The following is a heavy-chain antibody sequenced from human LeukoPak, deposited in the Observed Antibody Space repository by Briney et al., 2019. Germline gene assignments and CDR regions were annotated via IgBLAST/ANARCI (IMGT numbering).Heavy chain of an antibody. D-gene: IGHD1-26*01. CDR2: ISSSSSYI. J-gene: IGHJ4*02. Sequence: PGGSLRLSCAASGFTFSSYSMNWVRQAPGKGLEWVSSISSSSSYIYCADSVKGRFTISRDNAKNSLYLQMNSLRAEDTAVYYCARDGVAVGATTLDYWGQGTLVTVSS. CDR1: GFTFSSYS. CDR3: ARDGVAVGATTLDY. V-gene: IGHV3-21*01.